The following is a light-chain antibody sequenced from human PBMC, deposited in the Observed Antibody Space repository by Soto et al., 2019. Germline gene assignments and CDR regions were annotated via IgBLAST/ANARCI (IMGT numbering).Light chain of an antibody. J-gene: IGLJ2*01. CDR3: CSYAGRYTRI. Sequence: QSALTQPRSVSGSPGQSVTISCTGSSSDVGAYQFVSWYQQHPGKAPKLILYDVNQRPSGVPDRFSGSKSGDTASLTISGLQAEDESDYYCCSYAGRYTRIFGGGTKVTVL. CDR1: SSDVGAYQF. CDR2: DVN. V-gene: IGLV2-11*01.